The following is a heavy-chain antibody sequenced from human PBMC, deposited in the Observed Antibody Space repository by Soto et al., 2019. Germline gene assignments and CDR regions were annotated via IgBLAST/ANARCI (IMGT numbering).Heavy chain of an antibody. J-gene: IGHJ5*02. CDR2: IYYSGST. Sequence: SETLSLTCTVAGGSISSSSYYWGWIRQAPGKGLEWIGSIYYSGSTYYNPSLKRRVTISVDTSKNQFSLKRSSVTAADTAVYYCARRTRTVWFDPWAQGTLVTVSS. V-gene: IGHV4-39*07. CDR1: GGSISSSSYY. CDR3: ARRTRTVWFDP.